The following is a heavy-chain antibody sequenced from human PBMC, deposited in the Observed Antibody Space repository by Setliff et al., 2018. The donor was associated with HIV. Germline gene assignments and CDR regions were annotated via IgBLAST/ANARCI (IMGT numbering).Heavy chain of an antibody. CDR2: IRYDGSNK. CDR3: ARDVDLPATGTTRYYGRSGYYD. D-gene: IGHD3-22*01. CDR1: GFTFSSYG. Sequence: GGSLRLSCAASGFTFSSYGMHWVRQAPGKGLEWVAFIRYDGSNKYYADSVKGRFTISRDNSKNSLYLQMNSLRAEDTAVYYCARDVDLPATGTTRYYGRSGYYDWGQGTLVTVSS. V-gene: IGHV3-30*02. J-gene: IGHJ4*02.